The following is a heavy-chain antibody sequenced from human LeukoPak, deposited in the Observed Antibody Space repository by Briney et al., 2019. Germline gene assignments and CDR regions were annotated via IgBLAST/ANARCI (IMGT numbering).Heavy chain of an antibody. CDR3: ARADFWSGHVDY. CDR2: INPSGGST. D-gene: IGHD3-3*01. CDR1: GGTFSSYA. V-gene: IGHV1-46*01. J-gene: IGHJ4*02. Sequence: ASVKVSCKASGGTFSSYAISWVRQAPGQGLEWMGIINPSGGSTSYAQKFQGRVTMTRDTSTSTVYMELSSLRSEDTAVYYCARADFWSGHVDYWGQGTLVTVSS.